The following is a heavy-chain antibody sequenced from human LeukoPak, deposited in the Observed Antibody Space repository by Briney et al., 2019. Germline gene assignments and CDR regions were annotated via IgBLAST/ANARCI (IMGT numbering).Heavy chain of an antibody. Sequence: ASVKVSCKASGGTFSSYAISWGRQAPGQGLEGRGRIIPIFGTANYAQKCQGRVTITTDEYTSTANMELSRLRYEDTAVYYCARRTSLGNDGEYYWGQGTLVTVSS. CDR3: ARRTSLGNDGEYY. D-gene: IGHD1-1*01. J-gene: IGHJ4*02. CDR1: GGTFSSYA. V-gene: IGHV1-69*05. CDR2: IIPIFGTA.